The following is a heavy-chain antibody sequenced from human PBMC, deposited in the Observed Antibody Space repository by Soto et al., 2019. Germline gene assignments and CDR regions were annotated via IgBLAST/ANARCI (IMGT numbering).Heavy chain of an antibody. J-gene: IGHJ4*02. Sequence: DVQLLESGGAFIQPGGSLRLSCAASGFTFTSYAMAWVRQAPGKGLEWVSAISGSGGSTYYADSVKGRFTISRDNSKNTLYLQMNSLRAEDTAVYYCAKDYNWNYVGEFDYWGQGTLVTVSS. D-gene: IGHD1-7*01. CDR2: ISGSGGST. CDR1: GFTFTSYA. CDR3: AKDYNWNYVGEFDY. V-gene: IGHV3-23*01.